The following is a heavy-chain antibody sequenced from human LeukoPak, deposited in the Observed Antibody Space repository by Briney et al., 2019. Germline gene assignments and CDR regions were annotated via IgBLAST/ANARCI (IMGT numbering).Heavy chain of an antibody. V-gene: IGHV3-48*01. CDR1: GFTFSDYS. J-gene: IGHJ2*01. CDR2: ITRSSSPI. CDR3: ARVSRLHWYFDL. D-gene: IGHD3-16*02. Sequence: QPGGSLRLSCAASGFTFSDYSMSWVRQAPGKGLEWVAYITRSSSPIYYADSVRGRFTVSRDNGQNSLYLQMNSLRAEDTAVYYCARVSRLHWYFDLWGRGTLVTVSS.